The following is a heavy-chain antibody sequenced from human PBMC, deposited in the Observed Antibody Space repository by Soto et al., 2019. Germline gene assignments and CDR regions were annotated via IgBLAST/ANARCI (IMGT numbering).Heavy chain of an antibody. CDR3: AKSYLEWLGAFDI. J-gene: IGHJ3*02. D-gene: IGHD3-3*01. CDR2: ISWNSASI. V-gene: IGHV3-9*01. CDR1: GFTFDDYA. Sequence: EVQLVESGGGLVQTGRSLRRSCAGSGFTFDDYAMHWVRQAPGKGLEWVSGISWNSASIGYADSVKGRFTISRDNAKNSLYLQMNSLRAEDTALYYCAKSYLEWLGAFDIWCQVTMVTVAS.